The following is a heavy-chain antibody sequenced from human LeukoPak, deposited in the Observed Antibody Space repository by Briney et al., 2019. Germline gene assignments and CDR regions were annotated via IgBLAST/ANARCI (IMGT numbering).Heavy chain of an antibody. CDR2: ISYDGSNK. D-gene: IGHD3-22*01. CDR3: ARDFSYYDSSGSHPGGMDV. Sequence: QTGGSLRLSCAASGFTFSSYAMSWVRQGPGKGLEWVAVISYDGSNKYYADSVKGRFTISRDNSKNTLYLQMNSLRAEDTAVYYCARDFSYYDSSGSHPGGMDVWGQGTTVTVSS. V-gene: IGHV3-30-3*01. J-gene: IGHJ6*02. CDR1: GFTFSSYA.